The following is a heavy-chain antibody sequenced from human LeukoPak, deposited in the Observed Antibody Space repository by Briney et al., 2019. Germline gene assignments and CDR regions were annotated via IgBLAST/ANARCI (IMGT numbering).Heavy chain of an antibody. CDR3: ASRRLRLGELSLYFEY. V-gene: IGHV3-48*03. Sequence: GGSLRLSCAASGFTFSSYNMNWVRQAPGKGLEWVSYISSTSSTIYYADSVRGRFTISRDNANNSLYLQMNSLRAEDTGVYYCASRRLRLGELSLYFEYWGQGSLVTVSS. J-gene: IGHJ4*02. D-gene: IGHD3-16*02. CDR2: ISSTSSTI. CDR1: GFTFSSYN.